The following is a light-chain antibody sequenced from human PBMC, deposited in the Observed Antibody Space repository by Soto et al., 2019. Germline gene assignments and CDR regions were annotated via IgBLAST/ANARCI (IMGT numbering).Light chain of an antibody. CDR2: GAS. CDR1: QSVSSD. V-gene: IGKV3-15*01. CDR3: QHYNNGWA. J-gene: IGKJ1*01. Sequence: MVMTQSPATLSVSPGERATLSCRAGQSVSSDVAWYQQKPGQAPRLLIYGASTRATGIPARFSGSGSGTEFSLTISSLESDNSAVYYCQHYNNGWAFGQGTKVEIK.